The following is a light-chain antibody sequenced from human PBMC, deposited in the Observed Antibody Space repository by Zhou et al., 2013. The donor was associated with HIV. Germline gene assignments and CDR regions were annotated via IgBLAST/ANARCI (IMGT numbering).Light chain of an antibody. CDR1: QSVSSSY. V-gene: IGKV3-20*01. CDR2: GAS. CDR3: QQYGSSPPVT. J-gene: IGKJ5*01. Sequence: EIVLTQSPGTLPLSPGERATLSCRASQSVSSSYLAWYQQKPGQAPRLLIYGASSRATGIPDRFSGSGSGTDFTLTVASLQSEDSAVYYCQQYGSSPPVTFGQGTRLEIK.